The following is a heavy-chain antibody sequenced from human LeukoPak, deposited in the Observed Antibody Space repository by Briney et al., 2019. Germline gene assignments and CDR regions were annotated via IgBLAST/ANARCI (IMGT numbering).Heavy chain of an antibody. CDR3: ARLGFGVDPYYYYYMDV. V-gene: IGHV4-39*01. D-gene: IGHD3-3*01. CDR2: IYSSGST. Sequence: PSETLSLTCTVSGGSISSSSYYWGWIRQPPGKGREWIGSIYSSGSTYYNPSLKSRVTISVDTSKNQFSLKLSSVTAADTAVYYCARLGFGVDPYYYYYMDVWGKGTTVTVSS. J-gene: IGHJ6*03. CDR1: GGSISSSSYY.